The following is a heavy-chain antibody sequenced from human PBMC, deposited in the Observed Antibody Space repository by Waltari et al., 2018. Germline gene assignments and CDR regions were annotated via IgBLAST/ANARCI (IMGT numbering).Heavy chain of an antibody. CDR3: ARGGGTTVTTGWFDP. D-gene: IGHD4-4*01. V-gene: IGHV4-34*01. CDR1: GGSFSGYY. Sequence: QVQLQQWGAGLLKPSETLSLTCAVYGGSFSGYYWSWIRQPPGKGLDGIGEINHSGSTNYNPSLKSRVTISVDTSKNQFSLKLSSVTAADTAVYYCARGGGTTVTTGWFDPWGQGTLVTVSS. CDR2: INHSGST. J-gene: IGHJ5*02.